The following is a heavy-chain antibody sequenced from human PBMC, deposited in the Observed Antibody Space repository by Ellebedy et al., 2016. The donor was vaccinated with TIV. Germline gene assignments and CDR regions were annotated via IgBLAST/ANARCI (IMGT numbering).Heavy chain of an antibody. D-gene: IGHD3-10*01. J-gene: IGHJ4*02. CDR3: ARTELWFGEGPAQMDY. V-gene: IGHV4-34*01. CDR2: INQSGST. Sequence: SETLSLTXAVYGGSFSGYYWSWIRQPPGEGLEWIGEINQSGSTNHNPSLKSRVTISVDTSKNQFSLKLSSVTAADTAVYYCARTELWFGEGPAQMDYWGQGTLVTVSS. CDR1: GGSFSGYY.